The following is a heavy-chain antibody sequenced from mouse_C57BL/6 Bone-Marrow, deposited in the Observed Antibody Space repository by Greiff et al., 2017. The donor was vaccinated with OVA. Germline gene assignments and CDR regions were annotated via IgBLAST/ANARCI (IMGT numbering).Heavy chain of an antibody. V-gene: IGHV1-64*01. CDR1: GYTFTSYW. D-gene: IGHD2-1*01. CDR2: IHPNSGST. J-gene: IGHJ4*01. Sequence: QVQLKQPGAELVKPGASVKLSCKASGYTFTSYWMHWVKQRPGQGLEWIGMIHPNSGSTNYNEKFKSKATLTVDKSSSTAYMQLSSLTSEDSAVYYCARGYGNPYYYAMDYWGQGTSVTVSS. CDR3: ARGYGNPYYYAMDY.